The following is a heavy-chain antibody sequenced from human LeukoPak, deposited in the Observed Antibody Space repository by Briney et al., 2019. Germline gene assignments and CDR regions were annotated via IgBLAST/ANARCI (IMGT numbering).Heavy chain of an antibody. CDR1: GFTFSNAW. J-gene: IGHJ4*02. V-gene: IGHV3-23*01. D-gene: IGHD5-24*01. CDR2: ISGSGGST. Sequence: GGSLRLSCAASGFTFSNAWMSWVRQAPGKGLEWVSAISGSGGSTYYADSVKGRFTISRDNSKNTLYLQMNSLRAEDTAVYYCAKVPPEMATIPLLDYWGQGTLVTVSS. CDR3: AKVPPEMATIPLLDY.